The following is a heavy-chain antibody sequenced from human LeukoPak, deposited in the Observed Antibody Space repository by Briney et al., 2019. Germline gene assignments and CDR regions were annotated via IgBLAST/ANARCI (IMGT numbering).Heavy chain of an antibody. CDR3: ARDYGGNSFDY. CDR1: GFTFRSYW. V-gene: IGHV3-7*04. D-gene: IGHD4-23*01. J-gene: IGHJ4*02. CDR2: IKEDGSQK. Sequence: GGSLRLSCAVSGFTFRSYWMSWVRQAPGKGLEWAANIKEDGSQKYYVDSVKGRFTISRDNAKNSLYLQMNSLRAEDTAVYYCARDYGGNSFDYWGQGALVTVSS.